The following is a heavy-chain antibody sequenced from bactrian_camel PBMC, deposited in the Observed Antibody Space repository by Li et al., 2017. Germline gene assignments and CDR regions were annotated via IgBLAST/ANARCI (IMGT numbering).Heavy chain of an antibody. CDR1: GDRFSLYS. CDR2: ILPDGTTT. CDR3: AATYSPDIIMTDPRRYTY. J-gene: IGHJ4*01. V-gene: IGHV3S54*01. Sequence: HVQLVESGGGSVQAGGSLRLSCVGSGDRFSLYSMAWFRQAPGKEREGVAAILPDGTTTWYADSVKGRFTISRDNVKKTLYLIMNGLTPGDTGTFWCAATYSPDIIMTDPRRYTYWGQGTQVTVS. D-gene: IGHD7*01.